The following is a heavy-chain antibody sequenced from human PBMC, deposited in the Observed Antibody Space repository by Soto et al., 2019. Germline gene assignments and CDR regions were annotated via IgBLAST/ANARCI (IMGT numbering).Heavy chain of an antibody. J-gene: IGHJ6*02. Sequence: QVQLQESGPGLVKPSETLSLTYTVSGGSVSSDNYYWSWIRQPPGKGLEWIGYIYYSGSTNYNPSLKSRVTISVDTSKNQFSLKLSSVTAADTAVYYCVRDTRYCSSTSCYRDGMDVWGQGTTVTVSS. CDR1: GGSVSSDNYY. CDR3: VRDTRYCSSTSCYRDGMDV. D-gene: IGHD2-2*01. CDR2: IYYSGST. V-gene: IGHV4-61*01.